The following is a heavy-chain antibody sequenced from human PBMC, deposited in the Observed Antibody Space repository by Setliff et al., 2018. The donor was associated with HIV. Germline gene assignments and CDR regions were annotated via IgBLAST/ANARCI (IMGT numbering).Heavy chain of an antibody. CDR3: VRPSLGIGGGSIFHN. V-gene: IGHV4-39*01. J-gene: IGHJ4*02. CDR2: MYYRGST. CDR1: GGSIISSSYY. Sequence: SETLSLTCTVSGGSIISSSYYWGWIRLPPGKGLEWIGSMYYRGSTWYTQSLKSRVTIWVDTSKNQFSLKVNSVTAADTAVYYCVRPSLGIGGGSIFHNWGQGTLVTVSS. D-gene: IGHD3-3*01.